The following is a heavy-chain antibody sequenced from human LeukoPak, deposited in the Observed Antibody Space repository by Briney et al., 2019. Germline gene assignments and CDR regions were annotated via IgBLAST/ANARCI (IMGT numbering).Heavy chain of an antibody. CDR3: AQIESGYVGY. V-gene: IGHV1-69*05. D-gene: IGHD5-12*01. CDR1: GFTFSSYA. CDR2: IIPIFGTA. Sequence: SGGSLRLSCAASGFTFSSYAISWVRQAPGQGLEWMGRIIPIFGTANYAQKFQGRVTITTDESTSTAYMELSSLRSEDTAVYYCAQIESGYVGYWGQGTLVTVSS. J-gene: IGHJ4*02.